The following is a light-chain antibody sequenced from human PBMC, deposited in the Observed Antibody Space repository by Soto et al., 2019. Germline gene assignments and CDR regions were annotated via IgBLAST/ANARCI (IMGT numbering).Light chain of an antibody. Sequence: SVLTQIGSEHESAGQSITISSTRTNPVLGSYNLVSWFQQHPGKVPKVMIYEGTKRPSGVSDRFSGSKSDNTASLTISGLQAEDEGDYYCCSYAGDYMFVFGTGPKVTVL. J-gene: IGLJ1*01. CDR1: NPVLGSYNL. V-gene: IGLV2-23*01. CDR2: EGT. CDR3: CSYAGDYMFV.